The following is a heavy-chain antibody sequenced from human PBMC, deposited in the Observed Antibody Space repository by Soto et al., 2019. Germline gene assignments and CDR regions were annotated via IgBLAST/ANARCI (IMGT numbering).Heavy chain of an antibody. CDR1: GFTFENFG. CDR2: ISGSGLNK. V-gene: IGHV3-23*01. D-gene: IGHD1-26*01. J-gene: IGHJ5*02. Sequence: GGSLRLSCAASGFTFENFGMSWVRQAPGKGLEWISSISGSGLNKYYADSVKGRFTISRDNSKNPVYLELSNLRAEDTAVYHCAKNQGVELVPLATVDWFDPWGQGSVVTVSS. CDR3: AKNQGVELVPLATVDWFDP.